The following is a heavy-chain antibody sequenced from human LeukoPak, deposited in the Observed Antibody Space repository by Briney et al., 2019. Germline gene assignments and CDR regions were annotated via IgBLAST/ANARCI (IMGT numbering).Heavy chain of an antibody. V-gene: IGHV1-69*04. CDR2: IIPILGIA. J-gene: IGHJ4*02. D-gene: IGHD4-17*01. CDR1: GGTFSSYA. Sequence: SVKVSCKASGGTFSSYAISWVRQAPGQGLEWMGRIIPILGIANYAQKFQGGVTITADKSTSTAYMELSSLRSEDTAVYYCARDRDYGDSSYFDYWGQGTLVTVSS. CDR3: ARDRDYGDSSYFDY.